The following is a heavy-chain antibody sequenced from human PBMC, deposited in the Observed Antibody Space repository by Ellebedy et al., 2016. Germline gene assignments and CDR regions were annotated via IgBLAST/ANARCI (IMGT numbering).Heavy chain of an antibody. D-gene: IGHD3-22*01. J-gene: IGHJ4*02. CDR1: GFTFSSYA. V-gene: IGHV3-23*01. CDR2: ISGSGGST. Sequence: GESLKISXATSGFTFSSYAMSWVRQAPGKGLEWVSAISGSGGSTYYADSVKGRFTISRDNSKNTLYLQMNSLRAEDTAVYYCAKGKRSLRIVVVIPPFDYWGQGTLVTVSS. CDR3: AKGKRSLRIVVVIPPFDY.